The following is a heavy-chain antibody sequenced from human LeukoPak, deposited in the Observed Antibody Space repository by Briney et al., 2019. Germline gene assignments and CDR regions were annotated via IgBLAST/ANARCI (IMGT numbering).Heavy chain of an antibody. CDR1: GGSISSYY. J-gene: IGHJ6*03. CDR3: ARVRYCSSTSCYKASSSVNYYYYMDV. CDR2: IYYSGST. Sequence: SETLSLTCTVSGGSISSYYWSWIRQPPGKGLEWIGYIYYSGSTNYNPSLKSRVTISVDTSKNQFSLKLSSVTAADTAVYYCARVRYCSSTSCYKASSSVNYYYYMDVWGKGTTVTVSS. D-gene: IGHD2-2*02. V-gene: IGHV4-59*01.